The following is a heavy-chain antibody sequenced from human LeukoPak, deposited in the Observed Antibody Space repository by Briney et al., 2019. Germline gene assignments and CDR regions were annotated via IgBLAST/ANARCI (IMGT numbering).Heavy chain of an antibody. Sequence: SETLSLTCDVFGGSFSGYYWSWIRQPPGKGLEWIGEINHSGSTNYNPSLKSRVTISVDTSKNQFSLKLGSVTAADTAVYYCARGVGYGPFNWGQGTLVTVSS. CDR3: ARGVGYGPFN. D-gene: IGHD5-12*01. J-gene: IGHJ4*02. CDR2: INHSGST. V-gene: IGHV4-34*01. CDR1: GGSFSGYY.